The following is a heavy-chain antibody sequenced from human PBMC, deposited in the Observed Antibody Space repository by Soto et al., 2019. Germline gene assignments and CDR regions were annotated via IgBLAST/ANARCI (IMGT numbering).Heavy chain of an antibody. CDR1: GFTFDTYG. D-gene: IGHD1-1*01. CDR3: ARVTPGNNLYYFSGLDF. Sequence: GSLRLSCVASGFTFDTYGIHWVRQAPGKGLQWVALISYEGSNTYYADSVRGRFTISRDNSKNTLYLQMNTLRPEDTGLYYCARVTPGNNLYYFSGLDFWGQGTSVTVSS. CDR2: ISYEGSNT. J-gene: IGHJ6*02. V-gene: IGHV3-30-3*01.